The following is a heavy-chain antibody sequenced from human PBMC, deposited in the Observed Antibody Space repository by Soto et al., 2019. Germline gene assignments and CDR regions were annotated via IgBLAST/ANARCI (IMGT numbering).Heavy chain of an antibody. CDR3: AREVGTFYYHYGMDV. V-gene: IGHV3-30-3*01. D-gene: IGHD2-21*02. Sequence: QVQLVESGGGVVQPGRPLRLSCAASGFTFSSYNMEWVRQAPGKGLEWVTVISFDGSNKYYADSVQGRFTISRDNSKNTVYLEMNSLKPEDTAVYYCAREVGTFYYHYGMDVWGQGTTVTVAS. CDR1: GFTFSSYN. J-gene: IGHJ6*02. CDR2: ISFDGSNK.